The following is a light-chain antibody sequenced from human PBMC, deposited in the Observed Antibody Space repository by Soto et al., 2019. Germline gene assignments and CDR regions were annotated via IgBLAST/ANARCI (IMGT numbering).Light chain of an antibody. V-gene: IGKV3-20*01. CDR1: QSLSSNY. CDR2: GAS. CDR3: QQYGSSLFT. J-gene: IGKJ3*01. Sequence: EIVLTQSPGTLSLSPGERATLSCRASQSLSSNYLAWYQQKPGQAPRLLIYGASTRTTGIPHRFSGSGSGTDFTLTISRLEPEDCAVYYCQQYGSSLFTFGPGTKVDI.